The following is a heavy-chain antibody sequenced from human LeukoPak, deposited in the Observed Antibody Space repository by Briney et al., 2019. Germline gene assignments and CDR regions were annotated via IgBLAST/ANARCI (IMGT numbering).Heavy chain of an antibody. V-gene: IGHV1-69*05. Sequence: ASVKVSCKASGGTFSSYAISWVRQAPGQGLEWMGGIIPIFGTANCAQKFQGRVTITTDESTSTAYMELSSLRSEDTAVYYCASLDYYDSSGYYSGVDYWGQGTLVTVSS. CDR2: IIPIFGTA. D-gene: IGHD3-22*01. CDR3: ASLDYYDSSGYYSGVDY. CDR1: GGTFSSYA. J-gene: IGHJ4*02.